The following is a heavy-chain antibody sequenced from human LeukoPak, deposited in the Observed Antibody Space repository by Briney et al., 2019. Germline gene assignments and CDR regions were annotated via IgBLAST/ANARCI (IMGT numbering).Heavy chain of an antibody. J-gene: IGHJ4*02. Sequence: GGSLRLSCAASGFTFSSYAMSWVRQAPGKGLEWVSAISGSGGSTYYADSVKGRFTISRDNSKNTLYLQMNSLRAEGTAVYYCAKAESIPGNFDYWGQGTLVTVSS. V-gene: IGHV3-23*01. CDR1: GFTFSSYA. CDR3: AKAESIPGNFDY. CDR2: ISGSGGST.